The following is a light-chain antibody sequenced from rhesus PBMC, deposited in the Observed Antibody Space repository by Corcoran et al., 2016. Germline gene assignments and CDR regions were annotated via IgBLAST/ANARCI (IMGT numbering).Light chain of an antibody. V-gene: IGKV1-22*01. CDR2: KSS. Sequence: DIQMTQSPSSLSASVGDTVTITCRASQGISSWVAWYQQKPGKAPKLLIHKSSSLKSGVPSRFSGSGSGTDFTLTTSSLQSEDFATYYCQQYSSRPPTFGGGTKVELK. J-gene: IGKJ4*01. CDR1: QGISSW. CDR3: QQYSSRPPT.